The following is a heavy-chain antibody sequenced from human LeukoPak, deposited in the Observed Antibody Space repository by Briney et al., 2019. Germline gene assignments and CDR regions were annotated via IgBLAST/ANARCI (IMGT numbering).Heavy chain of an antibody. V-gene: IGHV3-74*01. CDR3: ARGDSSDNFDC. CDR1: GFTFSSYW. Sequence: GGSLRLSCAASGFTFSSYWMHWVRQAAGKGLVWVSRINSDGSSTSYADSVKGRFTISTDNAKNTLYLQMNSLRADDTAVYYCARGDSSDNFDCWGQGTLVTVSS. J-gene: IGHJ4*02. D-gene: IGHD6-19*01. CDR2: INSDGSST.